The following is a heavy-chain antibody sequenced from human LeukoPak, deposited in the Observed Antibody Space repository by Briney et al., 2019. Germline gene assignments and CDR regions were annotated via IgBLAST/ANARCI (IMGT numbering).Heavy chain of an antibody. CDR3: AMDGGSYSFVY. Sequence: GGSLRLSCAASGFTFSRHWMSWVRQAPGKGLVWVSRINSDGSSTSYADSVKGRFTISRDNAKNTLYLQMNSLRAEDTAVYYCAMDGGSYSFVYWGQGTLVTVSS. CDR2: INSDGSST. J-gene: IGHJ4*02. D-gene: IGHD1-26*01. V-gene: IGHV3-74*01. CDR1: GFTFSRHW.